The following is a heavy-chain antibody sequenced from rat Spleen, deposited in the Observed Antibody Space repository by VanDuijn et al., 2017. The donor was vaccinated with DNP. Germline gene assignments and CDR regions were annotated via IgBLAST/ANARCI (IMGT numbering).Heavy chain of an antibody. CDR1: GFTFNNYL. CDR3: TRIGDLHNGGDGDALDA. D-gene: IGHD1-1*01. J-gene: IGHJ4*01. CDR2: ISSSGGST. V-gene: IGHV5-31*01. Sequence: EVQLVESGGDLVQPGRSLKLSCVASGFTFNNYLMTWIRQVPGKGLEWVASISSSGGSTYHPDSVKGRFTISRDDAKNTLYLQMDSLRSEDTATYYCTRIGDLHNGGDGDALDAWGQGTSVTVSS.